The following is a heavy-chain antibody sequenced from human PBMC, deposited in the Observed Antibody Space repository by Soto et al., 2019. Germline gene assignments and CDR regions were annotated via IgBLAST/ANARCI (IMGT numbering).Heavy chain of an antibody. CDR2: ISSSSSYI. CDR3: ARGSGDWFDP. V-gene: IGHV3-21*01. Sequence: GGSLRLSCAASGFTFSSYNMNWVRQAPGKGLEWVSSISSSSSYIYYADSVKGRFTISRDNAKNSLYLQMNSLRAEDTAVYYCARGSGDWFDPWGQGTLVTVSS. D-gene: IGHD7-27*01. CDR1: GFTFSSYN. J-gene: IGHJ5*02.